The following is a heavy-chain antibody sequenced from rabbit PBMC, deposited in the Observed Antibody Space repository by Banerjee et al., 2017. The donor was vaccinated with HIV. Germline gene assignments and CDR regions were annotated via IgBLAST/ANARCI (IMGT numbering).Heavy chain of an antibody. CDR1: GSDISSNA. V-gene: IGHV1S45*01. CDR3: ARGLAGVTGWNFNL. J-gene: IGHJ4*01. D-gene: IGHD4-1*01. Sequence: QEQLVESGGGLVQPEGSLTLTCKASGSDISSNAMCWVRQAPGKGLEWIACINTSSGNTVYQSLAKGPINLPQTSSNTVTLQNASLTAADPANYFCARGLAGVTGWNFNLWGQGTLVTVS. CDR2: INTSSGNT.